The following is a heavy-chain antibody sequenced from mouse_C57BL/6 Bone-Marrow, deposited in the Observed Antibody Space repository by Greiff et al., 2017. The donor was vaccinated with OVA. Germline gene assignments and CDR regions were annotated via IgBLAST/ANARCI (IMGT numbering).Heavy chain of an antibody. J-gene: IGHJ4*01. CDR2: INPYNGGT. CDR1: GYTFTDYY. Sequence: VQLQQSGPVLVKPGASVKMSCKASGYTFTDYYMNWVKQSHGKSLEWIGVINPYNGGTSYNQKFKGKATLTVDKSSSTAYMELNSLTSEDSAVYYCARRRLIYYDYEGAMDYWGQGTSVTVSS. D-gene: IGHD2-4*01. V-gene: IGHV1-19*01. CDR3: ARRRLIYYDYEGAMDY.